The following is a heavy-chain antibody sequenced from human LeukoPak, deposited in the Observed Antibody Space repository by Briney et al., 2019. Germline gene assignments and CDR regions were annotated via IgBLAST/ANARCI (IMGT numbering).Heavy chain of an antibody. CDR1: GFTFSSYA. V-gene: IGHV3-23*01. CDR2: ISGSGGST. J-gene: IGHJ4*02. Sequence: GGTLRLSCAASGFTFSSYAMSWVRQAPGKGLEWVSAISGSGGSTYYADSVKGRFTISRDNSKNTLYLQMNSLRAEDTAVYYCAKDHLQLGGYFDYWGQGTLVTVSS. D-gene: IGHD5-18*01. CDR3: AKDHLQLGGYFDY.